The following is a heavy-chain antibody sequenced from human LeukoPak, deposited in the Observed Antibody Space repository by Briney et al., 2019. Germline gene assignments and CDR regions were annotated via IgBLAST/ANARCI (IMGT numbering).Heavy chain of an antibody. CDR1: GFTFSSCA. CDR2: ISNSGGST. V-gene: IGHV3-23*01. CDR3: ARGDSGGMDY. Sequence: GGSLRLSCAAFGFTFSSCAMSWVRQAPGKGLEWVSTISNSGGSTSYADSVKGRFTISRDNSRNALYLQMDSLRAEDTAVYYCARGDSGGMDYWGQGTLVTVSS. D-gene: IGHD3-16*01. J-gene: IGHJ4*02.